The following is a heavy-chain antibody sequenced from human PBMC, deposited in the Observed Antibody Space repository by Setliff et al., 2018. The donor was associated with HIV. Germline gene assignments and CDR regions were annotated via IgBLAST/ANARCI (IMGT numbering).Heavy chain of an antibody. J-gene: IGHJ5*02. CDR1: GGSISTSY. V-gene: IGHV4-4*09. CDR2: IYISGTT. D-gene: IGHD5-18*01. Sequence: PSETLSLTCTVSGGSISTSYWNWIRQPPGKGLEWIADIYISGTTNYNPPLKSRVTISVDTPKNQFSLKLYSVTAADTSVYYCARRWGIRGYSSWGQGTLVTVSS. CDR3: ARRWGIRGYSS.